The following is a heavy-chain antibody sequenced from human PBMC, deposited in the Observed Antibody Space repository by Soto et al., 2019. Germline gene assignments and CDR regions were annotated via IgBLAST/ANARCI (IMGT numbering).Heavy chain of an antibody. CDR3: VRRSSYDSGGYSDFDY. V-gene: IGHV5-51*01. J-gene: IGHJ4*02. Sequence: GESLKISCKGSGSTFTIYWIGWVRQMPGKGLEWMGNIYPGDSDIRYSPSFQGQVTISADKSITTAYLQWSSLKASDTAMYYCVRRSSYDSGGYSDFDYWGQGTLVTVSS. CDR1: GSTFTIYW. CDR2: IYPGDSDI. D-gene: IGHD3-22*01.